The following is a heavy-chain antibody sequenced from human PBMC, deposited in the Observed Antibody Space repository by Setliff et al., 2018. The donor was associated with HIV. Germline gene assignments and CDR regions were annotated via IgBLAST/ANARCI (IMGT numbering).Heavy chain of an antibody. V-gene: IGHV5-51*01. Sequence: GESLKISCKGSRYSFTSYWIGWVRQMPGKGLEWMGIIYPGDSETRYSPSFQGQVTISADKSSSTAYLQWSSLKASDTAMYYCERTPYTSRWYHAGDWYFDHWGRGTLVTVSS. D-gene: IGHD6-13*01. CDR1: RYSFTSYW. J-gene: IGHJ2*01. CDR2: IYPGDSET. CDR3: ERTPYTSRWYHAGDWYFDH.